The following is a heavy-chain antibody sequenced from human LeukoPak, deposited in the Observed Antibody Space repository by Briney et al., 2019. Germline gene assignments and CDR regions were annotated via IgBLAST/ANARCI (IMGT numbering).Heavy chain of an antibody. CDR2: ISGSGDNT. CDR3: AKAAHITMFRTSESDY. J-gene: IGHJ4*02. Sequence: GGSLRLSCAASGFTFSSYGMTWVRQAPGKGLEWVSAISGSGDNTYDADSVKGRFTISRDNSKNTLYLQMNSLRAEDTAVYYCAKAAHITMFRTSESDYWGQGTLVTVSS. D-gene: IGHD3-10*01. V-gene: IGHV3-23*01. CDR1: GFTFSSYG.